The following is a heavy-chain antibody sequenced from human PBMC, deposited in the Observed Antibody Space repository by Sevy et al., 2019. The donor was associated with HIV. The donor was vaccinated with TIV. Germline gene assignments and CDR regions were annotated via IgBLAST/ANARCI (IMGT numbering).Heavy chain of an antibody. CDR2: INPNSGGT. Sequence: ASVKVSCKASGYTFTGYYMHWVRQAPGQGLEWMGRINPNSGGTNYAQKFQGRVTMTRDTSIVTAYMELSRLRSDDTAVYYCARGNYYGSGSYGFDPWGQGTLVTVSS. CDR1: GYTFTGYY. D-gene: IGHD3-10*01. CDR3: ARGNYYGSGSYGFDP. J-gene: IGHJ5*02. V-gene: IGHV1-2*06.